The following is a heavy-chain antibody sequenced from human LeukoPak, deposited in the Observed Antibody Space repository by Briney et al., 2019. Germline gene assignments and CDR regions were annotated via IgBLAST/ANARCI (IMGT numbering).Heavy chain of an antibody. CDR2: ISYDGSNK. V-gene: IGHV3-30*18. J-gene: IGHJ4*02. CDR3: AKDLKPYGSGSYYFDY. D-gene: IGHD3-10*01. Sequence: GRSLRLSCAASGFTFSSYGMHWVRQAPGKGLEWVAVISYDGSNKYYADSVKGRLTISRDNSKNTLYLQMNSLRAEDTAVYYCAKDLKPYGSGSYYFDYWGQGTLVTVSS. CDR1: GFTFSSYG.